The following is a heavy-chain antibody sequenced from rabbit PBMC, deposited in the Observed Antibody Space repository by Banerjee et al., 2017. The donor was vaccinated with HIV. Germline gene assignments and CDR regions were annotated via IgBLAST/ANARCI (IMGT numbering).Heavy chain of an antibody. V-gene: IGHV1S45*01. Sequence: QEQLVESGGDLVKPEGSLTLTCKASGFSFGDVDVMCWVRQAPGKGLEWIACMNTATGKAVYATWAKGRFTISRTSSTTVTLQMTSLTAADTATYLCARDLVAVIGWNFNLWGPGTLVTVS. D-gene: IGHD1-1*01. CDR1: GFSFGDVDV. CDR2: MNTATGKA. CDR3: ARDLVAVIGWNFNL. J-gene: IGHJ4*01.